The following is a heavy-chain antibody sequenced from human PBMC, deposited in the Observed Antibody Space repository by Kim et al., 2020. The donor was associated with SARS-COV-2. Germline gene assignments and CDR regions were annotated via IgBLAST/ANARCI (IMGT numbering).Heavy chain of an antibody. Sequence: SVKVSCKASGGTFSSYAISWVRQAPGQGLEWMGGIIPIFGTANYAQKFQGRVTITADESTSTAYMELSSLRSEDTAVYYCARGTLEVLVQWGIAVAGTGSHFDYWGQGTLVTVSS. CDR3: ARGTLEVLVQWGIAVAGTGSHFDY. D-gene: IGHD6-19*01. CDR2: IIPIFGTA. CDR1: GGTFSSYA. V-gene: IGHV1-69*13. J-gene: IGHJ4*02.